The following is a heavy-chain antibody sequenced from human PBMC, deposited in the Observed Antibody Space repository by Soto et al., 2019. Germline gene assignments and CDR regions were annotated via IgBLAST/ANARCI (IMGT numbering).Heavy chain of an antibody. CDR1: GGSVSSGSYY. J-gene: IGHJ4*02. CDR3: ARLRDSSGWPHPFDY. Sequence: SETLSLTCTVSGGSVSSGSYYWSWIRQPPGKGLEWIGYIYYSGSTNYNPSLKSRVTISVHTSKNQFSLKLSSVTAADTAVYYCARLRDSSGWPHPFDYWGQGTLVT. CDR2: IYYSGST. V-gene: IGHV4-61*01. D-gene: IGHD6-19*01.